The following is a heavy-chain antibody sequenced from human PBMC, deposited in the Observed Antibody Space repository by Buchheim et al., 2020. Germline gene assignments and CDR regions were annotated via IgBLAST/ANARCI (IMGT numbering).Heavy chain of an antibody. D-gene: IGHD2-15*01. J-gene: IGHJ6*02. CDR3: ARGVVVVAATGYYYYGMDV. V-gene: IGHV4-4*02. Sequence: QVQLQESGPGLVKPSGTLSLTCAVSGGSISSSNWWSWVRQPPGKGPAWIGEIYHSGSTNYNPSLKSRVTISVDKSKNQFFLTLSSVTAADTAVYFRARGVVVVAATGYYYYGMDVWGQGTT. CDR2: IYHSGST. CDR1: GGSISSSNW.